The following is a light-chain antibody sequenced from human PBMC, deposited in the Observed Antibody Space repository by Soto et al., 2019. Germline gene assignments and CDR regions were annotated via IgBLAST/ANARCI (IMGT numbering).Light chain of an antibody. V-gene: IGLV2-14*01. CDR3: SSYTNTSTPCV. J-gene: IGLJ1*01. Sequence: QSALTQPASVSGSPGQSITISCTGTSSDVGGAYNFVSWYQQHPGKVPKLMTYGVSNRPSGVSNRFSGSRSGNTASLTISGLQAEDEADYYCSSYTNTSTPCVFGTGTKVTVL. CDR1: SSDVGGAYNF. CDR2: GVS.